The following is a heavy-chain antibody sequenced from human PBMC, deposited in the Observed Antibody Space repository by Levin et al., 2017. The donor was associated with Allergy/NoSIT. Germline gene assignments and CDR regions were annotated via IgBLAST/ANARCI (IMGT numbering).Heavy chain of an antibody. Sequence: SETLSLPFPISGGSIRDYYWSWIRQSAGHGLAFIGRMYSSGNINQSGSINYNPSLKSRATMSVDTSKNQFSLKLTSVTAADTAVYYCARDLWPDLWGQGTLVTVSS. CDR2: MYSSGNINQSGSI. D-gene: IGHD3-16*01. J-gene: IGHJ4*02. V-gene: IGHV4-4*07. CDR3: ARDLWPDL. CDR1: GGSIRDYY.